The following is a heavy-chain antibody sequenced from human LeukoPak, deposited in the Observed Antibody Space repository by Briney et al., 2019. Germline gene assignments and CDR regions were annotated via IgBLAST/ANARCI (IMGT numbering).Heavy chain of an antibody. CDR1: GDSASSTSAA. CDR2: TYYRSKWFY. CDR3: ARSSAFDI. V-gene: IGHV6-1*01. J-gene: IGHJ3*02. Sequence: SQTLSLTSAISGDSASSTSAAWNGIRQSPSRGLEWLGRTYYRSKWFYDYALSVKSRITINPDTSKNQFSLQLNSVTPEDTAVYYCARSSAFDIWGQGTMVTVSS.